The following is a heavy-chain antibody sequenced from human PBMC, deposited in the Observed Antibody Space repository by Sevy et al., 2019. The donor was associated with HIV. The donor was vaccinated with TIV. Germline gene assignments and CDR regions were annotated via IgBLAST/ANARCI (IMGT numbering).Heavy chain of an antibody. J-gene: IGHJ6*02. CDR3: AKDGSSGWYEVSGPYYYYGMDV. V-gene: IGHV3-23*01. D-gene: IGHD6-19*01. Sequence: GGSLRLSCAASGFTFSSYAMSWVRQAPGKGLEWVSAISGSGGTTYEADSVNGRFTISRDNSKNTRYLQMNSLRAEDTAVYYCAKDGSSGWYEVSGPYYYYGMDVWGQGTTVTVSS. CDR2: ISGSGGTT. CDR1: GFTFSSYA.